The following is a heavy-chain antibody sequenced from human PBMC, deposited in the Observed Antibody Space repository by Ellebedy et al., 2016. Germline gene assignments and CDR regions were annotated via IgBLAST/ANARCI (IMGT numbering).Heavy chain of an antibody. J-gene: IGHJ4*02. Sequence: GGSLRLXXTASGLNFNTFFMGWVRQAPGKGLEWVSTISAGGDNTQFADSVKGRFTVSRDNSRNTVYLQMNDLRVEDTALYYCRHGHYADYWGQGTLVTVSS. CDR3: RHGHYADY. CDR2: ISAGGDNT. V-gene: IGHV3-23*01. D-gene: IGHD3/OR15-3a*01. CDR1: GLNFNTFF.